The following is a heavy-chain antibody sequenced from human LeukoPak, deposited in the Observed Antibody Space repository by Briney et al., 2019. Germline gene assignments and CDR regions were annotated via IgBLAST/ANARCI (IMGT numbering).Heavy chain of an antibody. CDR1: GFTFSSYA. D-gene: IGHD2-2*01. CDR2: ISSSSSTI. V-gene: IGHV3-48*02. CDR3: ARDPYQLPTYYFDY. Sequence: GRSLRLSCAASGFTFSSYAMNWVRQAPGKGLEWVSYISSSSSTIYYADSVKGRFSISRDNAKNSLYLQMNSLRDEDTAVYYCARDPYQLPTYYFDYWGQGTLVTVSS. J-gene: IGHJ4*02.